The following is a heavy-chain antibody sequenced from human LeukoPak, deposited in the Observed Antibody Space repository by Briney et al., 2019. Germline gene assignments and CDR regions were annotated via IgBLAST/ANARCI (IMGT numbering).Heavy chain of an antibody. CDR1: GGSISSGSYY. CDR2: IYTSGSN. V-gene: IGHV4-61*02. Sequence: PSETLSLTCTVSGGSISSGSYYWSWIRQPAGKGLEWIGRIYTSGSNNYNPSLKSRVTISVDTSKNQFSLKLSSVTAADTAVYYCARDRAYDSSGYYSRMDYWGQGTLVTVSS. D-gene: IGHD3-22*01. J-gene: IGHJ4*02. CDR3: ARDRAYDSSGYYSRMDY.